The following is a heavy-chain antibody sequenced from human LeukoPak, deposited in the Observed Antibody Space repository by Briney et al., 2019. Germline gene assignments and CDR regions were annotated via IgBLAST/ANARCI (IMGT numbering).Heavy chain of an antibody. V-gene: IGHV4-38-2*01. J-gene: IGHJ6*03. CDR3: ARHLLNYYYYYMDV. CDR2: IYHSGST. Sequence: KPSETLSLTCAVSGYSISSGYYWGWIRHPPGKGLEWIGSIYHSGSTYYNPSLKSRVTISVDTSKNQFSLKLSSVTAADTAVYYGARHLLNYYYYYMDVGGKGTTVTVSS. CDR1: GYSISSGYY. D-gene: IGHD2/OR15-2a*01.